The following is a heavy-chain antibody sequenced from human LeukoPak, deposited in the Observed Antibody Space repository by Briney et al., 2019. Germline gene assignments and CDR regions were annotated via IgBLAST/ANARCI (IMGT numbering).Heavy chain of an antibody. D-gene: IGHD3-22*01. V-gene: IGHV1-8*01. CDR2: MNPNSGNT. Sequence: GASVKVSCKASGYTFTSYDINWVRQATGQGLEWMGWMNPNSGNTGYAQKFQGRVTMTRNTSISTAYMELSSLRSEDTAVYYCARVHDSSGYYSTSGDDYWGQGTLVTVSS. CDR3: ARVHDSSGYYSTSGDDY. J-gene: IGHJ4*02. CDR1: GYTFTSYD.